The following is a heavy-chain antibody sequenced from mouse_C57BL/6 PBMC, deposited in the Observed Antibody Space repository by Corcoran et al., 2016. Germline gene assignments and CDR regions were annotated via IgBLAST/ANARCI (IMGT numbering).Heavy chain of an antibody. CDR3: ARGTYDGLIF. CDR2: INTYSGVP. D-gene: IGHD2-3*01. J-gene: IGHJ3*01. CDR1: GYTFTTYG. V-gene: IGHV9-3*01. Sequence: QIQLVQSGPELKKPGETVKISCTASGYTFTTYGMSRVKQAPGKGLKWMGWINTYSGVPTYADDFKGRFAFSLATSASTAYLQINNLKNEDTATYFCARGTYDGLIFWGKGTMVTVSA.